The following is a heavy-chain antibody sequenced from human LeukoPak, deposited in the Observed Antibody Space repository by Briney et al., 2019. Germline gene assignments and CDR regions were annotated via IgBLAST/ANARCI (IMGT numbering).Heavy chain of an antibody. CDR3: AKARGSDYYYGMDV. CDR1: GFTFSSYA. CDR2: ISGSGGST. D-gene: IGHD3-10*01. J-gene: IGHJ6*02. Sequence: GGSLRLSCAASGFTFSSYAMSWVRQAPGKGLEWVSAISGSGGSTYYADSVKGRFTISRDNSKNTLYLQMNSLRAEDTAVYYCAKARGSDYYYGMDVWGQGTTVTVSS. V-gene: IGHV3-23*01.